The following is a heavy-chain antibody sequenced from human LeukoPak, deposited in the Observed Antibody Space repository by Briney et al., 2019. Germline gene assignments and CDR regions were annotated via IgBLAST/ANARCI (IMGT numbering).Heavy chain of an antibody. V-gene: IGHV4-4*02. D-gene: IGHD3-22*01. J-gene: IGHJ4*02. CDR1: GGSISSSNW. CDR3: ARRGRGYYYDSSGYYYFFDY. Sequence: PSETLSLTCAVSGGSISSSNWWSWVRQPPGKGLEWIGEIYHSGSTNYNPSLKSRVTISVDKSKNQFSLKLSSVTAADTAVYYCARRGRGYYYDSSGYYYFFDYWGQGTLVTVSS. CDR2: IYHSGST.